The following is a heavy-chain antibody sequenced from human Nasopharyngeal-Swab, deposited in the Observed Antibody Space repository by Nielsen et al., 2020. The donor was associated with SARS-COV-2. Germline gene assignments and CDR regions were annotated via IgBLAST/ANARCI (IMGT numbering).Heavy chain of an antibody. J-gene: IGHJ6*02. CDR1: GYRFSTYW. CDR2: IYPGDSDT. D-gene: IGHD3-10*01. V-gene: IGHV5-51*01. Sequence: GGSLTLSCKVSGYRFSTYWINWVRQTPGKGLEWMGIIYPGDSDTRYSPSFQGQVSISVDKSITTAYLLWNSLNDSDTATYFCAIDYGSGTYGLDVWGQGTRVTVSS. CDR3: AIDYGSGTYGLDV.